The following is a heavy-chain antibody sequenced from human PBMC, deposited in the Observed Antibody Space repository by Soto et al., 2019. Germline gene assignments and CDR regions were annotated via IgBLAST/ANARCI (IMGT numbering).Heavy chain of an antibody. CDR2: INSDGSST. J-gene: IGHJ6*03. CDR1: GFTFSSYW. D-gene: IGHD6-6*01. Sequence: EVQLVESGGGLVQPGGSLRLSCAASGFTFSSYWMHWVRQAPGKGLVWVSRINSDGSSTSYADSVKGRFTISRDNAKNTLYLQMNSLRADDTAVYYCARDSREYSSSWGYYYYMDVWGKGTTVTVSS. CDR3: ARDSREYSSSWGYYYYMDV. V-gene: IGHV3-74*01.